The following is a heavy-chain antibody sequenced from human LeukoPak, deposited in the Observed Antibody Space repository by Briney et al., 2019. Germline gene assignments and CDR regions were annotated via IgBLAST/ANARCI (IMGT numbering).Heavy chain of an antibody. V-gene: IGHV3-7*05. CDR3: ARTLGD. CDR1: GFTFSSYR. D-gene: IGHD1-26*01. CDR2: IKQDGSEK. J-gene: IGHJ4*02. Sequence: GGSLRLSCAASGFTFSSYRMDWVRQAPGKGLEWVANIKQDGSEKYYVDSVKGRFTISRDNAKNSLYLQMNSLRAEDTAVYYCARTLGDWGQGTLVTVSS.